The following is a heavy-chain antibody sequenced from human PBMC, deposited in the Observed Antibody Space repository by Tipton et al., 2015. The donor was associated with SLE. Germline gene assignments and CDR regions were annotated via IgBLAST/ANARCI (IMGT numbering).Heavy chain of an antibody. J-gene: IGHJ6*03. CDR2: ISWHGDT. Sequence: SLRLSCAASGFTFDDYAMHWVRQAPGKGLEWLSGISWHGDTFYADSVKGRFTISRDNAKNSLYLQMSSLRGEDAALYYCARGPALDSTGYYMDVWGKGTAVTVSS. CDR1: GFTFDDYA. D-gene: IGHD3/OR15-3a*01. V-gene: IGHV3-9*01. CDR3: ARGPALDSTGYYMDV.